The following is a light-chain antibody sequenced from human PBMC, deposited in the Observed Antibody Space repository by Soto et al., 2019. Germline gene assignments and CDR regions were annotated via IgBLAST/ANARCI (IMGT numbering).Light chain of an antibody. CDR3: QSYDSRLSAYV. J-gene: IGLJ1*01. CDR1: SSNIGAGYD. V-gene: IGLV1-40*01. CDR2: THN. Sequence: QSVLTQPPSVSGAPGQRVTLSCTGSSSNIGAGYDVPWYLQVPGTAPKLLVYTHNNRPSGVPDRFSGSTSGTPASLAITGLQSEDEADYYCQSYDSRLSAYVFGTGTKVTVL.